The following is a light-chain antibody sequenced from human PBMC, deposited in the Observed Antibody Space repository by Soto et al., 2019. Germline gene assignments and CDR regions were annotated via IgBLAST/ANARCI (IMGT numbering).Light chain of an antibody. CDR3: HQYGSSPST. CDR1: QSVSSSY. CDR2: GAS. J-gene: IGKJ1*01. Sequence: ELVLTQSPGTLSLSPGERATLSCRASQSVSSSYLAWYQQRPGQGPRLLIYGASSRATGIPDRFSGSGSGTDFTLTISRLEPEDFAVYYCHQYGSSPSTFGQGTKVDIK. V-gene: IGKV3-20*01.